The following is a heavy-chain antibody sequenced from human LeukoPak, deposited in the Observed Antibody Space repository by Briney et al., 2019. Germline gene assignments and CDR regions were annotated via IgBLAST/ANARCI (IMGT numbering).Heavy chain of an antibody. V-gene: IGHV4-34*01. CDR2: INHSGST. CDR3: ARVGYYGSGSSDFSDY. CDR1: GGSFSGYY. J-gene: IGHJ4*02. D-gene: IGHD3-10*01. Sequence: SETLSLTCAVYGGSFSGYYWSWIRQPPGKGLEWIGEINHSGSTNYIPSLKSRVTISVDTSKNQFSLKLSSVTAADTAVYYCARVGYYGSGSSDFSDYWGQGTLVTVSS.